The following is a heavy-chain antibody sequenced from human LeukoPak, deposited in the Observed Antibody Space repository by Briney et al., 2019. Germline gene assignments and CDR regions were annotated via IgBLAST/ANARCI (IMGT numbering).Heavy chain of an antibody. Sequence: GESLKISCKGSGYSFINYWIGWVRQLPGKGLEWMGIIYPGDSDTRYSPSFQGQVTISADKSISTAYLQRSSLKASDTAMYYCARSGGYSYGPPRDWGQGTLVTVSS. J-gene: IGHJ4*02. CDR2: IYPGDSDT. CDR3: ARSGGYSYGPPRD. CDR1: GYSFINYW. V-gene: IGHV5-51*01. D-gene: IGHD5-18*01.